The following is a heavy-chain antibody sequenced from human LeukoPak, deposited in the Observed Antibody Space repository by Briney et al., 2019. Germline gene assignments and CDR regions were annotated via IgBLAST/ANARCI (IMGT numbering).Heavy chain of an antibody. D-gene: IGHD1-26*01. V-gene: IGHV3-7*01. CDR3: AREHSYGDAFDI. J-gene: IGHJ3*02. Sequence: PGGSLRLSCAASGFTFSSYCMSWVRQAPGKGLEWVANINQDGSEKYYVDSVNGRFTISRDNAKNSLYLQMNSLRAEDTAVYYCAREHSYGDAFDIWGQGTMVTVSS. CDR1: GFTFSSYC. CDR2: INQDGSEK.